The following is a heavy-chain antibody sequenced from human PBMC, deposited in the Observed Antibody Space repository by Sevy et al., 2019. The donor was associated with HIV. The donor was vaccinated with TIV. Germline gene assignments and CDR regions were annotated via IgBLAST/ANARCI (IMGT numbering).Heavy chain of an antibody. J-gene: IGHJ6*02. D-gene: IGHD6-13*01. CDR1: GYTFTSYV. V-gene: IGHV1-18*01. CDR2: ISAYNGNT. CDR3: ARSFGTFLQLVRGNGMDV. Sequence: ASVKVSCKASGYTFTSYVISWVRQAPGKGLEWMGGISAYNGNTNYAQKLQGRVTMTTDTSTSTAYMELRSLRSDDTGVYYCARSFGTFLQLVRGNGMDVWGQGTTVTVSS.